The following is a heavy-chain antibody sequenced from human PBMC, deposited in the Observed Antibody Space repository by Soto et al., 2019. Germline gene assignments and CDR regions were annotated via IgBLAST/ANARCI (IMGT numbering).Heavy chain of an antibody. Sequence: GGSLRLSCAGPGFTLSDHYIDWVRQAPGKGLEWVGRSRDKPQGYSTAYAASVKGRFTTSRDESKNSAYLQMNSLKTEDTAVYYCVRATYFSDSSGYTRCLDYWGQGTLVTVSS. D-gene: IGHD3-22*01. V-gene: IGHV3-72*01. CDR1: GFTLSDHY. CDR3: VRATYFSDSSGYTRCLDY. CDR2: SRDKPQGYST. J-gene: IGHJ4*02.